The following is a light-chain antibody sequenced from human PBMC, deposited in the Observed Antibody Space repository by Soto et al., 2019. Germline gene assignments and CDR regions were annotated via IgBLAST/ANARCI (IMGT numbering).Light chain of an antibody. CDR3: QHYYSIPWT. V-gene: IGKV4-1*01. CDR2: WAS. Sequence: DIVMTQTPDSLAVSLGEKATINCKSSQSVLSSSNNRNYLAWYQQKSGQPPKLLIYWASTRESGVPDRFSGRGSGTDFTLTISSLQPEDVAAYYCQHYYSIPWTFGQGTRVEIK. J-gene: IGKJ1*01. CDR1: QSVLSSSNNRNY.